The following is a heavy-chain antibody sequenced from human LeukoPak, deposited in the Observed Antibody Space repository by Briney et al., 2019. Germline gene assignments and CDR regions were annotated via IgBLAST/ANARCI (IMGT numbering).Heavy chain of an antibody. CDR2: IRYDGSNE. CDR3: ARDLGIFGDFDY. V-gene: IGHV3-30*02. D-gene: IGHD3-3*01. Sequence: PGGSLRLSCTTSGFSFSNFGMHWVRQAPDKGLEWLAFIRYDGSNEYSADSVKGRFTISRDNSRNTLFLQMDSLRSKDTAVYYCARDLGIFGDFDYWGQGTLVIVSS. J-gene: IGHJ4*02. CDR1: GFSFSNFG.